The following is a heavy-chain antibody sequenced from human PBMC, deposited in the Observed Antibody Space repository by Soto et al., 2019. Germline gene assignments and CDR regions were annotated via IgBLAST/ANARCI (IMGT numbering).Heavy chain of an antibody. D-gene: IGHD1-1*01. Sequence: VASVKVSCKXSGGTFSSYAISWVRQAPGQGLEWMGGIIPIFGTANYAQKFQGRVTITADKSTSTAYMELSSLRSEDTAVYYCANWNDGRNYFDYWGQGTLVTVSS. J-gene: IGHJ4*02. CDR1: GGTFSSYA. V-gene: IGHV1-69*06. CDR2: IIPIFGTA. CDR3: ANWNDGRNYFDY.